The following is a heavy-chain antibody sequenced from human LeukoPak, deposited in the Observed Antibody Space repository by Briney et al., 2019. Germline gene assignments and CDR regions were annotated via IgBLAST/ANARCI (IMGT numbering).Heavy chain of an antibody. D-gene: IGHD1-26*01. V-gene: IGHV1-46*01. CDR2: INPSGGST. Sequence: ASVKLSCKASGYTFTSYYMHWVRQAPGQGLEWMGIINPSGGSTSYAQKFQGRVTMTRDTSTSTVYMELSSLRSEDTAVCYCATDQRVGATGYFDYWGQGTLVTVSS. CDR3: ATDQRVGATGYFDY. J-gene: IGHJ4*02. CDR1: GYTFTSYY.